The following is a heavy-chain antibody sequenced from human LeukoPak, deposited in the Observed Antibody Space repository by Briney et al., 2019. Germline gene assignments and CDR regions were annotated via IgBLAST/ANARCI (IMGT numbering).Heavy chain of an antibody. CDR2: ISGSGGST. D-gene: IGHD2-2*01. CDR1: GSPFSTYA. CDR3: AKLSGTSCYVEIDY. J-gene: IGHJ4*02. Sequence: GGSLELSCEPSGSPFSTYAMTWARQAPGKGLEGASGISGSGGSTYYADSVKGRFTISRENSKNTLYLQMNSLRVEDTAVYYCAKLSGTSCYVEIDYWGQGTLVTVSS. V-gene: IGHV3-23*01.